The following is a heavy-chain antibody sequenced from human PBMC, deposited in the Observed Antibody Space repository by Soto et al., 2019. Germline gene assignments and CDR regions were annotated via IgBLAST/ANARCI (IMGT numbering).Heavy chain of an antibody. CDR2: IYYSGST. Sequence: QVQLQESGPGLVKPSQTLSLSCSVSGGSISSGDYYWCGIRQHPGKGLEWIGYIYYSGSTYYNPSLKSRVTISVDTSKNQFSLKLSSVTAADPAVYYCAGIYSGSPGGTLRYWGQGTLVTVSS. D-gene: IGHD1-26*01. CDR3: AGIYSGSPGGTLRY. J-gene: IGHJ4*02. V-gene: IGHV4-31*03. CDR1: GGSISSGDYY.